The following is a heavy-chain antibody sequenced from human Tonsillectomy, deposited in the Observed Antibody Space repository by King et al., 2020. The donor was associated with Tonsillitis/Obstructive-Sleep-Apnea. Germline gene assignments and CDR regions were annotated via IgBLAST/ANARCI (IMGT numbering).Heavy chain of an antibody. D-gene: IGHD3-3*01. CDR2: ISYDGSNK. J-gene: IGHJ6*02. CDR1: GFTFSSYG. Sequence: VQRVESGGGVVQPGRSLRLSCAASGFTFSSYGMHWVRQAPGKGLEWVAVISYDGSNKYYADSVKGRFTISRDNSKNTLYLQMNSLRAEDTAVYYCAKYDFWCGYYPDYYHYGMDVWGQGTTVTVSS. V-gene: IGHV3-30*18. CDR3: AKYDFWCGYYPDYYHYGMDV.